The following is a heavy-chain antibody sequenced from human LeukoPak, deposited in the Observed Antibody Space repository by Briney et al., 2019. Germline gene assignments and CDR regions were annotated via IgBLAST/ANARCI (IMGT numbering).Heavy chain of an antibody. CDR1: GFTFSSYA. CDR3: AREFDLLMTTVTTGDY. V-gene: IGHV3-30-3*01. J-gene: IGHJ4*02. CDR2: ISYDGSNK. Sequence: GGSLRLSCAASGFTFSSYAMHWVRQAPGKGLEWVAVISYDGSNKYYADSVKGRFTISRDNSKNTLYLQMNSLRAEDTAVYYCAREFDLLMTTVTTGDYWGQGTLVTVSS. D-gene: IGHD4-17*01.